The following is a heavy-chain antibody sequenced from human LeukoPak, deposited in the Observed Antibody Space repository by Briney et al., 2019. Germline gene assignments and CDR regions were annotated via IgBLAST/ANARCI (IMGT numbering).Heavy chain of an antibody. CDR3: ARVNTLLWFQSYYCYYYMDV. Sequence: ASVKVSCKASGYTFTTYESNWVRQATGQGLEWMGWMNPNSGNTGYAQKFQGRVTITRNTSISTAYMELSSLRSEDTAVYYCARVNTLLWFQSYYCYYYMDVWGKGTTVTVSS. J-gene: IGHJ6*03. CDR2: MNPNSGNT. D-gene: IGHD3-10*01. CDR1: GYTFTTYE. V-gene: IGHV1-8*03.